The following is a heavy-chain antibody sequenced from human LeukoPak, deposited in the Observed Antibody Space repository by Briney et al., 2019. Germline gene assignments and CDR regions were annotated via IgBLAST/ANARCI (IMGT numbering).Heavy chain of an antibody. CDR2: INQDGREK. V-gene: IGHV3-7*01. J-gene: IGHJ4*02. CDR1: GFTFSDYY. D-gene: IGHD1-26*01. Sequence: GGSLRLSCAASGFTFSDYYMSWVRQAPGKGLEWVANINQDGREKYYVDSVKGRFTISRDNSKNSLYLQMSSLRAEDAAVYYCARLWSSPFYFDYWGQGTLVPVSS. CDR3: ARLWSSPFYFDY.